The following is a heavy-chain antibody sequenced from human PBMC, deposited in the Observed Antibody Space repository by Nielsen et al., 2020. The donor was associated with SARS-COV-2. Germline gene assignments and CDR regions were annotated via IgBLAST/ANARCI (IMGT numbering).Heavy chain of an antibody. CDR1: GYTFTGYY. J-gene: IGHJ5*02. Sequence: ASVKVSCKASGYTFTGYYMHWVRQAPGQGLEWMGWINPNSGGTNYAQKFQGRVTMTRDTSISTAYMELSRLRSDDTAVYYCARTDYDILTGYSPNWFDPWGQGTLVTVSS. D-gene: IGHD3-9*01. CDR2: INPNSGGT. V-gene: IGHV1-2*02. CDR3: ARTDYDILTGYSPNWFDP.